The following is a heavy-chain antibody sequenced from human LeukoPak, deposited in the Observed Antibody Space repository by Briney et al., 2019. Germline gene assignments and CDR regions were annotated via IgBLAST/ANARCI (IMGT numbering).Heavy chain of an antibody. V-gene: IGHV3-74*01. CDR2: INDDGSDT. J-gene: IGHJ4*02. D-gene: IGHD3-22*01. CDR1: GFTFRLYW. Sequence: GGSLRLSCAASGFTFRLYWMHWVRQVPGKGPVWVARINDDGSDTVYADSVKGRFTISRDDAKDMLFLQMNSLRGEDTAVYHCVRGGPSTWFWGQGTLVTVSS. CDR3: VRGGPSTWF.